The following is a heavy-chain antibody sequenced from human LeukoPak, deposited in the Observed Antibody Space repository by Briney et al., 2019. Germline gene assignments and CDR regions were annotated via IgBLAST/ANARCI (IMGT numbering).Heavy chain of an antibody. D-gene: IGHD3-10*01. CDR3: ARGITMVRGIYCCYGMDV. V-gene: IGHV1-18*01. CDR1: GYTFTSYG. Sequence: ASVKVSCKASGYTFTSYGISWVRQAPGQGLEWMGWISAYNGNTNYAQKLQGRVTMTTDTSTSTAYMELRSLRSDDTAVYYCARGITMVRGIYCCYGMDVWGQGTTVTVSS. J-gene: IGHJ6*02. CDR2: ISAYNGNT.